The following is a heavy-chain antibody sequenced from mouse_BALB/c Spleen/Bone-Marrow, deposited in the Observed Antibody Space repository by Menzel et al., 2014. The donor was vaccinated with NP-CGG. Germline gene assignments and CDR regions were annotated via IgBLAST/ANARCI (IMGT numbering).Heavy chain of an antibody. D-gene: IGHD2-1*01. V-gene: IGHV1-54*02. J-gene: IGHJ4*01. CDR2: INPGSDSS. Sequence: VQGVESGAELVRPGTSVKVSCKASAYAFTNYLIEWIKKRPGQGLEWIGAINPGSDSSTYNEKFRGKATLTADKSSNTAYMQLGSLTSEDSAVYFCARLDGNYRYAMDYWGQGTSVTVSS. CDR1: AYAFTNYL. CDR3: ARLDGNYRYAMDY.